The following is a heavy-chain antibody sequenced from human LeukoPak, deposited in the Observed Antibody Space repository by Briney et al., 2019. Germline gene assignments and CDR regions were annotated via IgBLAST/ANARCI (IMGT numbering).Heavy chain of an antibody. J-gene: IGHJ6*03. CDR2: ISSSSAYI. V-gene: IGHV3-21*06. D-gene: IGHD5-24*01. Sequence: GGSLRLSCAASAFTFSSYSMNWVRQAPGKGLEWVSSISSSSAYIYYADSVKGRFTISRDNAKNSLYLQMNSLRAEDTAVYYCAREGWLQLPPYYYYYYYMDVWGKGTTVTISS. CDR1: AFTFSSYS. CDR3: AREGWLQLPPYYYYYYYMDV.